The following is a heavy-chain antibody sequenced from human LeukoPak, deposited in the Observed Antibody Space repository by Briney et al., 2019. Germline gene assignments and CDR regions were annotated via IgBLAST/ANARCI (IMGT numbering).Heavy chain of an antibody. CDR1: GFTFSSYA. D-gene: IGHD2-2*01. V-gene: IGHV3-21*01. J-gene: IGHJ4*02. CDR2: ISSSSSYI. CDR3: ARASDWYFDY. Sequence: PGGSLRLSCAASGFTFSSYAMHWVRQAPGKGLEWVSSISSSSSYIYYADSVKGRFTISRDNAKNSLYLQMNSLRAEDTAVYYCARASDWYFDYWGQGTLVTVSS.